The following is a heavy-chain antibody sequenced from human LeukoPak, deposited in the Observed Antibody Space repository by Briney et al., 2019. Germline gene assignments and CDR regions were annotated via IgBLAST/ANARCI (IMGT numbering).Heavy chain of an antibody. CDR1: GFTFSSYG. V-gene: IGHV3-30*18. J-gene: IGHJ4*02. CDR2: ISYDGSNK. Sequence: PGGSLRLSCAASGFTFSSYGMHWVRQAPGKGLEWVAVISYDGSNKYYADSVKGRFTISRDNSKNTLYLQMNSLRAEDTAVYYCAKGLNSHIVGTQEFAPDLDYWGQGTLVTVSS. D-gene: IGHD1-26*01. CDR3: AKGLNSHIVGTQEFAPDLDY.